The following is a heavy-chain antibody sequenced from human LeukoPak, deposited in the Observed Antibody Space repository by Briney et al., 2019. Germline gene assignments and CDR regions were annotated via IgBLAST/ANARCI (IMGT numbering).Heavy chain of an antibody. V-gene: IGHV3-30*02. J-gene: IGHJ4*02. D-gene: IGHD6-13*01. CDR1: GFPFISYG. CDR2: IRYDGTNK. CDR3: ARDQPESYSSDY. Sequence: PGGSLRLSCAASGFPFISYGMHWVRQAPGKGLEWVAFIRYDGTNKYYADSVKGRFTISRDNAKNSLYLQMNSLRAEDTAVYYCARDQPESYSSDYWGQGTLVTVSS.